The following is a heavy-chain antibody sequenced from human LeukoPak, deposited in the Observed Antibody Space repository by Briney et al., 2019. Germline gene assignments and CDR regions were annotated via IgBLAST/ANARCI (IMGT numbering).Heavy chain of an antibody. V-gene: IGHV4-34*01. CDR1: GGPFNGYY. Sequence: SETLSLTCAVYGGPFNGYYWSWIRQPPGKGLEWIGEINHSGSTNYNPSLKSRVTISVDTSKNQFSLKLSSVTAADTAVYYCAREYSSSFLDAFDIWGQGTMVTVSS. D-gene: IGHD6-6*01. J-gene: IGHJ3*02. CDR2: INHSGST. CDR3: AREYSSSFLDAFDI.